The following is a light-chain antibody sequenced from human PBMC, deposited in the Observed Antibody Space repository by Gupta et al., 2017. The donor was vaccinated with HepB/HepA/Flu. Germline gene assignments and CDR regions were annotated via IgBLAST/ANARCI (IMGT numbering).Light chain of an antibody. CDR1: KLGDKY. Sequence: SYELTPPPSVSVSPGQTASITCSGDKLGDKYACWYQQKQGQYPVLVIYQNSKRASGTPDRSSGSTSETTATLTIGGTEARDEDDYYCQAWDSSNVVFGGGTKLTVL. CDR2: QNS. CDR3: QAWDSSNVV. J-gene: IGLJ2*01. V-gene: IGLV3-1*01.